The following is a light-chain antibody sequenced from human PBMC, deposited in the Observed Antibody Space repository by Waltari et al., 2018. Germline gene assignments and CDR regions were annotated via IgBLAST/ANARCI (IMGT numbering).Light chain of an antibody. Sequence: QYVLRQPPSVSGDPGQRVTISCTGSSTKIGGYDVDCFQQLPGTAPQLLIYENNKRPSGVSDRFSGSKSGTSASLTITGLQSEDEAEYYCETWDNSLNAVLFGGGTRLTVL. CDR1: STKIGGYD. V-gene: IGLV1-51*02. CDR3: ETWDNSLNAVL. CDR2: ENN. J-gene: IGLJ2*01.